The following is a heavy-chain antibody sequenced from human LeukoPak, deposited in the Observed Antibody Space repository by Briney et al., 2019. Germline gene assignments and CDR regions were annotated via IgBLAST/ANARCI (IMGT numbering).Heavy chain of an antibody. J-gene: IGHJ4*02. Sequence: GGSLRLSCAASGFTFSNAWMTWVRQSPGKGLEWVGRIKSKTDGGTTDYAAPVKGRFTISRDDSKNALYLQMNSLKTDDTAVYYCAIRAGSFSSNYWGQGTLVTVSS. CDR1: GFTFSNAW. CDR3: AIRAGSFSSNY. V-gene: IGHV3-15*01. D-gene: IGHD2-15*01. CDR2: IKSKTDGGTT.